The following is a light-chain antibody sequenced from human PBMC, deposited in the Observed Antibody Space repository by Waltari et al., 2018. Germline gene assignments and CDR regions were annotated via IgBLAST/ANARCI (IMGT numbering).Light chain of an antibody. CDR1: QEISNY. CDR2: AAS. V-gene: IGKV1-33*01. CDR3: QQYDNLPPYT. Sequence: DIQMTQSPSSLSASVGDRVTITCQASQEISNYLNWYQQKPGKAPKLLIYAASKLDTGVPSRFSGSGSGTDFTFTISSLQPEDIATYYCQQYDNLPPYTFGQGTKLEIK. J-gene: IGKJ2*01.